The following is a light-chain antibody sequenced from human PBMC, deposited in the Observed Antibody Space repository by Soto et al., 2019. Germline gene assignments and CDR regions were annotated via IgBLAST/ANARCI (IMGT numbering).Light chain of an antibody. Sequence: QSVLTQPPSASGTPGQRVTISCSGSSSNIGSNTVNWHQQLPGTAPKRLIYSNNQRPSGVPDRFSGSKSGTSASLAISGLQSEDEADYYCAAWDDSLTGWVFGGGTKLTVL. CDR2: SNN. J-gene: IGLJ3*02. CDR3: AAWDDSLTGWV. CDR1: SSNIGSNT. V-gene: IGLV1-44*01.